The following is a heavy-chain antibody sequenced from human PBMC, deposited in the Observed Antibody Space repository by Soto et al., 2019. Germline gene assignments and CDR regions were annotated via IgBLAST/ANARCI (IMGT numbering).Heavy chain of an antibody. CDR1: GGSITSYY. Sequence: SETLSLTCTVSGGSITSYYWSWIRQSAGKGLEWIGRIYHTGSINYNPSLQRRVTLSVDTSKNQVSLKLSSVTAADAAVYYCARDMRVFGGIDVWGQGTTVTVSS. D-gene: IGHD3-3*01. J-gene: IGHJ6*02. V-gene: IGHV4-4*07. CDR2: IYHTGSI. CDR3: ARDMRVFGGIDV.